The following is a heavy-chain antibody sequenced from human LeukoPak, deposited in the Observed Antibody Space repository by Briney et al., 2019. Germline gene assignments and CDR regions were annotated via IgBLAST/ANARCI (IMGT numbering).Heavy chain of an antibody. CDR3: ARATAADTAMIYFDY. J-gene: IGHJ4*02. CDR2: ISSSGNII. Sequence: PGGSLRLSCAASGFTFSDYYMSWIRQAPGKGLEWVSYISSSGNIIYSADSVKGRFTISRDNAKNSLYLQINRLRAEDTAVYYCARATAADTAMIYFDYWGQGTLVTVSS. D-gene: IGHD5-18*01. CDR1: GFTFSDYY. V-gene: IGHV3-11*01.